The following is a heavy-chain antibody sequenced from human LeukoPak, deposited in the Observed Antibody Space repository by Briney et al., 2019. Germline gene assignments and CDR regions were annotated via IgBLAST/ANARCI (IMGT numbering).Heavy chain of an antibody. J-gene: IGHJ5*02. Sequence: SETRSLTCAVYGGSFSGYYWSWIRQPPGKGLEWIGEINHSGSTNYNPSLNSRVTISVDTSKNQFSLKLSSVTAADTAVYYCARGPDYASYNWFDPWGQGTLVTVSS. CDR2: INHSGST. CDR1: GGSFSGYY. D-gene: IGHD4-17*01. CDR3: ARGPDYASYNWFDP. V-gene: IGHV4-34*01.